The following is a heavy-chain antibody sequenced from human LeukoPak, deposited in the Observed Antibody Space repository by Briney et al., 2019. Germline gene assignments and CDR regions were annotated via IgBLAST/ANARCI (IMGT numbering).Heavy chain of an antibody. CDR3: ARDPRRGYSYGYNY. CDR2: IYYSGST. V-gene: IGHV4-39*07. CDR1: GGSIGSSSYY. D-gene: IGHD5-18*01. J-gene: IGHJ4*02. Sequence: SETLSLTCTVSGGSIGSSSYYWGWIRQPPGKGLEWIGSIYYSGSTYYNPSLKSRVTISVDTSKNQFSLKLSSVTAADTAVYYCARDPRRGYSYGYNYWGQGTLVTVSS.